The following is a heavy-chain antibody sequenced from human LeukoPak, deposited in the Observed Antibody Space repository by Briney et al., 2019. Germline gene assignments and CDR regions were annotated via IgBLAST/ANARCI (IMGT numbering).Heavy chain of an antibody. CDR1: GDSISSDYYY. CDR3: ARHPYCSGGSCYSHYYYMDV. Sequence: SETLSLTCTVSGDSISSDYYYWSWIRQPPGKGLEWIGEINHSGSTNYNPSLKSRVTISVDTSKNQFSLKLSSVTAADTAVYYCARHPYCSGGSCYSHYYYMDVWGKGTTVTVSS. CDR2: INHSGST. V-gene: IGHV4-39*01. J-gene: IGHJ6*03. D-gene: IGHD2-15*01.